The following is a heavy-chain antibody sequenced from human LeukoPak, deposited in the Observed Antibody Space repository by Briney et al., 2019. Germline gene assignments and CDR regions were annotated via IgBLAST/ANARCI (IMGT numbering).Heavy chain of an antibody. D-gene: IGHD4-11*01. J-gene: IGHJ4*02. V-gene: IGHV5-51*01. CDR3: ARRDSNYGLDY. CDR1: GYNFNTYW. Sequence: NAGESLKISCKASGYNFNTYWIGWVRQMPGKGLEWMGIIYPGDSDTRYSPSFQGQVTISADKSISTAYLQWSSLKASDTAMYYCARRDSNYGLDYWGQGTLVTVSS. CDR2: IYPGDSDT.